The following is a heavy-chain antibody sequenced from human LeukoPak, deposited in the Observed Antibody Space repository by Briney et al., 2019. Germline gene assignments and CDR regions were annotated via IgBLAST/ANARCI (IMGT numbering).Heavy chain of an antibody. V-gene: IGHV4-4*07. D-gene: IGHD2/OR15-2a*01. CDR2: ISGNRRV. CDR3: AALHYFGHGATRT. J-gene: IGHJ5*02. Sequence: PSETLSLTCSVSGASVNSYHWNWIRQSAGKGLEWIGRISGNRRVDYNPSLENRLTMSVDTSKNELLLELNSVTAADTGVYYCAALHYFGHGATRTWGQGTLVTVSS. CDR1: GASVNSYH.